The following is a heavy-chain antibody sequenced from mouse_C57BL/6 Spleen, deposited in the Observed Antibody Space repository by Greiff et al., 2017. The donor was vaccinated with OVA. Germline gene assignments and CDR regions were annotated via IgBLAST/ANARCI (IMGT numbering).Heavy chain of an antibody. V-gene: IGHV5-16*01. CDR1: GFTFSDYY. Sequence: EVKLVESEGGLVQPGSSMKLSCTASGFTFSDYYMAWVRQVPEKGLEWVANINYDGSSTYYLDSLKSRFIISRDNAKNILYLQMSSLKSEDTATYYCARMGDGYYPGFDYWGQGTTLTVSS. D-gene: IGHD2-3*01. CDR3: ARMGDGYYPGFDY. CDR2: INYDGSST. J-gene: IGHJ2*01.